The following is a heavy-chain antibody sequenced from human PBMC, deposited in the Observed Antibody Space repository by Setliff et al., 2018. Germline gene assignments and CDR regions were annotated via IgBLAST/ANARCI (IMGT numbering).Heavy chain of an antibody. Sequence: SETLSLTCTVSGGSISSMSYYWGWIRQPPGKGLEWIGSIYHSGSSYYNSSLKSRVTVSLDTSKNQFSLKLTSMTAADTAVYYCARDQWVRSPPLYFSYSMDVWGQGTTVTVSS. J-gene: IGHJ6*02. CDR1: GGSISSMSYY. V-gene: IGHV4-39*07. CDR3: ARDQWVRSPPLYFSYSMDV. D-gene: IGHD5-12*01. CDR2: IYHSGSS.